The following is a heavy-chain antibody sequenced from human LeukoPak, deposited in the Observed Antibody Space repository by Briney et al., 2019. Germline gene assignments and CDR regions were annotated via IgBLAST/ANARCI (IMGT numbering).Heavy chain of an antibody. CDR3: AAEVGYNEGLDY. CDR1: GFTFSSYG. D-gene: IGHD5-24*01. V-gene: IGHV3-30*19. CDR2: ISYDGSNK. J-gene: IGHJ4*02. Sequence: GGSLRLSCAASGFTFSSYGMHWVRQAPGKGLEWVAVISYDGSNKYYADSVKGRFTISRDNSKNTLYLQMNSLRAEDTAVYYCAAEVGYNEGLDYWGQGTLVTVSS.